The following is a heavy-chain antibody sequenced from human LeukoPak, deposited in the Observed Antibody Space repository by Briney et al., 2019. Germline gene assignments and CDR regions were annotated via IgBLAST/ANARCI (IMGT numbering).Heavy chain of an antibody. J-gene: IGHJ5*02. CDR1: GFTFSDSY. Sequence: GGSLRLSCAASGFTFSDSYMTWVRQAPGKGVEWVAYISGSGHDINYSESAKGRFTISRDNAKNSLYLQMNSLRAEDTAVYYCARDNRHFVVNWFDPWGQGTLVTVSS. CDR3: ARDNRHFVVNWFDP. D-gene: IGHD2-21*01. V-gene: IGHV3-11*04. CDR2: ISGSGHDI.